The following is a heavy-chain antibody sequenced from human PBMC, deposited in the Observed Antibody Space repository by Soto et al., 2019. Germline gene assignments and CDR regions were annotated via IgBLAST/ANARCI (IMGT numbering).Heavy chain of an antibody. V-gene: IGHV3-7*01. CDR2: IRHDGSEK. J-gene: IGHJ4*02. Sequence: EVQLVESGGGVVQPGESLRLSCVASGFIFSRYWMTWVRQVPGKGLEWVANIRHDGSEKYYAESVKGRFTNSRDNAKNSLYLQMNNLGADYTAVYYCASEGEPYSSGGGKCGALDYWAQGNLVTVSS. D-gene: IGHD6-19*01. CDR1: GFIFSRYW. CDR3: ASEGEPYSSGGGKCGALDY.